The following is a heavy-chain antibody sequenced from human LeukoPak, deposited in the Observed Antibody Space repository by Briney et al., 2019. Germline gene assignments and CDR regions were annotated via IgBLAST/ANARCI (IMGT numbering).Heavy chain of an antibody. D-gene: IGHD2-15*01. CDR1: GFTFSSYA. J-gene: IGHJ4*02. Sequence: GGSLRLSCAASGFTFSSYAMSWVRQAPGKGLEWVSGMSGSGGITYYADSVKGRFTISRDNSKNTLHLQMNSLRAEDTAVYYCAIRIGSCSGGYCAYRGQGTLVTVSS. CDR2: MSGSGGIT. V-gene: IGHV3-23*01. CDR3: AIRIGSCSGGYCAY.